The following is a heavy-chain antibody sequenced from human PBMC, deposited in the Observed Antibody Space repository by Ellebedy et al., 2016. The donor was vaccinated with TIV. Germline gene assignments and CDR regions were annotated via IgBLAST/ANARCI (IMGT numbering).Heavy chain of an antibody. Sequence: SVKVSCXASGGTFSSYAISWVRQAPGQGLEWMGGIIPIFGTANYAQKFQGRVTITADESTSTAYMELSSLRSEDTAVYYCARGSLSTVTTSYWGQGTLVTVSS. CDR1: GGTFSSYA. D-gene: IGHD4-17*01. V-gene: IGHV1-69*13. J-gene: IGHJ4*02. CDR2: IIPIFGTA. CDR3: ARGSLSTVTTSY.